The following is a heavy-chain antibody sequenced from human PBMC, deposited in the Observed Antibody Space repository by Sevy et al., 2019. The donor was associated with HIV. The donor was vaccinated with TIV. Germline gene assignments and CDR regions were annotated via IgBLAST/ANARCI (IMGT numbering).Heavy chain of an antibody. V-gene: IGHV4-30-4*08. J-gene: IGHJ4*02. CDR1: GGSISSSETY. Sequence: TLSLTCTVSGGSISSSETYWSWIRQSPGGGLEWIGYIHYTGGTYYNPFLKDRVAMSVDTSERQFSLRLSLLTAADTAVYFCASKRGYNHGPFDYWGQGTLVTVSS. CDR2: IHYTGGT. CDR3: ASKRGYNHGPFDY. D-gene: IGHD5-12*01.